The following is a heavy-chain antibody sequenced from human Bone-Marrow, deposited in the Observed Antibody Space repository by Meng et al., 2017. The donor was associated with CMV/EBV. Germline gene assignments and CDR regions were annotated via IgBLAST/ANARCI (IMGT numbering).Heavy chain of an antibody. V-gene: IGHV3-43D*03. D-gene: IGHD6-6*01. CDR3: AKDIGSYSSSSYFDY. CDR2: ITWDGGTT. Sequence: GGSLRLSCAASGFTFDDYAMHWVRQGPGKGLEWVSLITWDGGTTYYADSVKGRFTISRDNSKNSLYLQMNSLRTEDTALYYCAKDIGSYSSSSYFDYWGQGTLVTVSS. CDR1: GFTFDDYA. J-gene: IGHJ4*02.